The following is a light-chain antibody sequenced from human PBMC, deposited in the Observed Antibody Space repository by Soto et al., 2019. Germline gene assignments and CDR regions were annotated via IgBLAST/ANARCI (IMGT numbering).Light chain of an antibody. CDR2: GAS. V-gene: IGKV3-20*01. CDR3: QQYGRSPPYT. J-gene: IGKJ2*01. CDR1: QSVSISY. Sequence: EIVLTQSPGTLSLSPGERATLSCRASQSVSISYLAWYQQKPGKAPRLLIYGASSSATGITDRFSGSGSGTDFTLTISRLEPEDFEVYYCQQYGRSPPYTFGQGTKLEIK.